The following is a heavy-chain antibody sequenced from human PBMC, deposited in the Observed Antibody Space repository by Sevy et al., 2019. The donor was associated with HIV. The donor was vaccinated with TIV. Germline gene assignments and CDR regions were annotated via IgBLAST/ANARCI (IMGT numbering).Heavy chain of an antibody. CDR1: GFSFRGSA. V-gene: IGHV3-73*01. J-gene: IGHJ4*02. CDR3: RSLELVVTGATLRCRNQKTSDW. Sequence: GGSLRLSCAASGFSFRGSAVHWVRQTFGKGLEWVGRIKSKGDNYATLYSSSVKGRFTISRDDSTNTAYLQMYSLQTEDTAIYYFRSLELVVTGATLRCRNQKTSDWCGQASLVTVS. CDR2: IKSKGDNYAT. D-gene: IGHD1-1*01.